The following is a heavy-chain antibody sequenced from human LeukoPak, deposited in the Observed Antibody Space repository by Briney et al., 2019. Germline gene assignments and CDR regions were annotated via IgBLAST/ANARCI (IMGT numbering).Heavy chain of an antibody. CDR2: ISGSGGST. D-gene: IGHD3-9*01. Sequence: GGSLRLSCAASGFTFSNYAMSWVRQAPGKGLEWVSAISGSGGSTYYADSVKDRFTISRDNSKNTLYLQMNSLRAEDTAVYYCARLSNYDILTGYQAWGQGTLVTVSS. CDR3: ARLSNYDILTGYQA. CDR1: GFTFSNYA. J-gene: IGHJ5*02. V-gene: IGHV3-23*01.